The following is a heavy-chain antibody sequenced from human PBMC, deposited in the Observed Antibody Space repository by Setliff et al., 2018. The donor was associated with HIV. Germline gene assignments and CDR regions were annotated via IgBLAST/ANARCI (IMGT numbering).Heavy chain of an antibody. CDR3: ARGPPFLEWTTEMDY. Sequence: SETLSLTCTVSGGSISSASYYWSWIRQPAGKGLEWIGRIYTSGITNYTPSLKSRVTISVDKSKNQFSLKLSSVTAADTAVYYCARGPPFLEWTTEMDYWGQGALVTVSS. CDR1: GGSISSASYY. CDR2: IYTSGIT. D-gene: IGHD3-3*01. J-gene: IGHJ4*02. V-gene: IGHV4-61*02.